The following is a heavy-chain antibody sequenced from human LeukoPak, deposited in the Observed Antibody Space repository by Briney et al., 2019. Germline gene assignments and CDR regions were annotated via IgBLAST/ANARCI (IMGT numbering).Heavy chain of an antibody. CDR1: GFTVSFNY. CDR3: ARAQWRTYSYYYMDV. J-gene: IGHJ6*03. D-gene: IGHD6-19*01. Sequence: PGGSLRLSCAASGFTVSFNYMSWVRQAPGKGLEWISVIYSGGSTYYADSVKGRFTISRDDSKNTLYLQMNSLRAEDTAIYYCARAQWRTYSYYYMDVWGKGTTATVS. CDR2: IYSGGST. V-gene: IGHV3-53*01.